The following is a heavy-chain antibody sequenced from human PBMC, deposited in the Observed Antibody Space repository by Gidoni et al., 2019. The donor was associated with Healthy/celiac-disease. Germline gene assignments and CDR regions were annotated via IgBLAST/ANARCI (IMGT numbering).Heavy chain of an antibody. CDR1: GFPCRSFA. CDR2: ISGSGGST. Sequence: VQLLESGRGLVQPGGSLRLSSPSSGFPCRSFAMSWVRQATGKGREWVSAISGSGGSTFYADSVKGRVTISRDNSKNTLYLQMNSLRAEDTAVYYCANGGTPYYYDGMDVWGQGTTVTVSS. D-gene: IGHD1-1*01. CDR3: ANGGTPYYYDGMDV. J-gene: IGHJ6*02. V-gene: IGHV3-23*01.